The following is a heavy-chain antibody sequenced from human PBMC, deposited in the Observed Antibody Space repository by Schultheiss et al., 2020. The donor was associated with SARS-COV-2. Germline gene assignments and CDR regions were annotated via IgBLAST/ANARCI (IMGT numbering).Heavy chain of an antibody. V-gene: IGHV4-59*11. CDR3: ARSPPYGDYGYYFDY. Sequence: SETLSLTCTVSGGSISSHSWSWIRQPPGKGLEWIGYIHYSGSTNYNPSLKSRVTISVDTSKNQFSLKVSSVTAADTAVYYCARSPPYGDYGYYFDYWGQGTLVTVSS. CDR2: IHYSGST. J-gene: IGHJ4*02. D-gene: IGHD4-17*01. CDR1: GGSISSHS.